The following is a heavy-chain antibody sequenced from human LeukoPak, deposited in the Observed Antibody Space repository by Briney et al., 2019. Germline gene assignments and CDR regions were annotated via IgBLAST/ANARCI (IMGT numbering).Heavy chain of an antibody. CDR3: ARQHDFWSGYPLDY. CDR1: GFTFSSYG. D-gene: IGHD3-3*01. Sequence: GRSLRLSCAASGFTFSSYGMHWVRQAPGKGLEWVSYISSSSTIYYADSVKGRFTISRDNAKNSLYLQMNSLRAEDTAVYYCARQHDFWSGYPLDYWGQGTLVTVSS. CDR2: ISSSSTI. V-gene: IGHV3-48*01. J-gene: IGHJ4*02.